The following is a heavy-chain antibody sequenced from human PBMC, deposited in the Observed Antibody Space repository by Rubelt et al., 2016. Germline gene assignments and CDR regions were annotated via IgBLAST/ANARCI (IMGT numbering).Heavy chain of an antibody. D-gene: IGHD1-1*01. CDR2: IHPSGST. Sequence: QVQLQQWGAGLLKPSETLSLTCAVYGGSFSGYYCTWIRQPPGKGLEWIGEIHPSGSTTYNPSLKSRVPISVDTSKNQFSLKLSSVTAAETAVYYCARVTYTGNYGRGWFDPWGQGTLVTVSS. CDR3: ARVTYTGNYGRGWFDP. J-gene: IGHJ5*02. V-gene: IGHV4-34*01. CDR1: GGSFSGYY.